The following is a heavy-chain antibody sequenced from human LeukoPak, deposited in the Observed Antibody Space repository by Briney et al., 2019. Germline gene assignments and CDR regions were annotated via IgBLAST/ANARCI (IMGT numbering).Heavy chain of an antibody. Sequence: GGSLRLSCAVSGITLSNYGMTWVRQAPGKGLEWVAGISDTGGRTNYAESVKGRFTISRDNPKNTLYLQMNSLRAEDTAVYFCAKRGVVIRVILVGFHKEAYYFDSWGEGALVTVSS. J-gene: IGHJ4*02. CDR1: GITLSNYG. D-gene: IGHD3-22*01. CDR3: AKRGVVIRVILVGFHKEAYYFDS. CDR2: ISDTGGRT. V-gene: IGHV3-23*01.